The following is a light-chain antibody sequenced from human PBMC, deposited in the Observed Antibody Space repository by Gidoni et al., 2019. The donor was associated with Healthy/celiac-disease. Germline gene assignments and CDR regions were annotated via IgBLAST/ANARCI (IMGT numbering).Light chain of an antibody. CDR1: QSVSSSY. CDR3: QQYGSSPST. Sequence: DIVLTQSPGTLSLSPGERATLSCRASQSVSSSYLAWYQQKPGQAPRLLIYGASSRATGIPDRFSGSGSGTDFTLTISRLEPEDFAVYYCQQYGSSPSTFGGXTKVEIK. CDR2: GAS. V-gene: IGKV3-20*01. J-gene: IGKJ4*01.